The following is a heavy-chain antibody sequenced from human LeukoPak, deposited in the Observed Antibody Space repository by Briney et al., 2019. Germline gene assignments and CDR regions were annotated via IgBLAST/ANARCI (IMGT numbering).Heavy chain of an antibody. Sequence: SGGSLRLSCAASGFTFSSYSMNWVRQAPGGGLEWVSYISSSISTIYYADSVKGRFTISRDNAKNSLYLQINSLRDEDTAVYYCAREYGGSYFINNWFDPWGQGTLVTVSS. D-gene: IGHD1-26*01. CDR1: GFTFSSYS. V-gene: IGHV3-48*02. CDR3: AREYGGSYFINNWFDP. J-gene: IGHJ5*02. CDR2: ISSSISTI.